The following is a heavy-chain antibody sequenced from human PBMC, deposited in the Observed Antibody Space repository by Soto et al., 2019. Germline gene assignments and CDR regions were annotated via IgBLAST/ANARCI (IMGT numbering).Heavy chain of an antibody. V-gene: IGHV1-69*13. CDR2: IIPIFGTA. J-gene: IGHJ6*02. CDR1: GGTFSSCA. CDR3: ARDIAFGELLYYYYGMDV. D-gene: IGHD3-10*01. Sequence: SVKVSCKASGGTFSSCAISWVRQAPGQGLEWMGGIIPIFGTANYAQKFQGRVTITADESTSTAYMELSSLRSEDTAVYYCARDIAFGELLYYYYGMDVWGQGTTVTVSS.